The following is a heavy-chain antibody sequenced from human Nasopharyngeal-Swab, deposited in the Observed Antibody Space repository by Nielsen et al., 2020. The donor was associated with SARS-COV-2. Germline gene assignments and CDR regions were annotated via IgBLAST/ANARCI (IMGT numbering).Heavy chain of an antibody. D-gene: IGHD6-13*01. V-gene: IGHV3-23*01. J-gene: IGHJ4*02. CDR2: LSGSGANT. CDR3: ARSPYSINWYYFDY. Sequence: GESLKISCAASGFTFDNFAMSWVRQAPGKGLEWVSSLSGSGANTYYADSVKGRFTISRDISKNTLYLQMNSLRAEDTAVYYCARSPYSINWYYFDYWGQGTLVTVSS. CDR1: GFTFDNFA.